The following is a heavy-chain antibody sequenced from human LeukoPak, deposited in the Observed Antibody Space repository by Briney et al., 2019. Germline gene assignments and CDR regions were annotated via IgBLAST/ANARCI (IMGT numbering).Heavy chain of an antibody. CDR1: VGPLGILH. D-gene: IGHD2-2*02. J-gene: IGHJ3*01. CDR3: PRAIGVYAFDV. Sequence: SETLSLTCSVCVGPLGILHWICIRQSTGKGLECIALHITGGETNYYPSPRGQVTILVDTSNNHLSLILRSVTAADTAIYDCPRAIGVYAFDVWGQGTMVTVS. CDR2: HITGGET. V-gene: IGHV4-4*07.